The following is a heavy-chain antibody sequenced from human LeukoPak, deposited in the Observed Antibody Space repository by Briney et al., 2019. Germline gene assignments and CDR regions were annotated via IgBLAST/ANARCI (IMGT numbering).Heavy chain of an antibody. CDR3: AREYGSANRNWFDP. V-gene: IGHV1-8*01. CDR1: GYTFTSYD. Sequence: ASVKVSCKASGYTFTSYDINWVRQATGQGLEWMGWMNPNSDNTGYAQKFQGRVTMTRNTSISTAYMELSSLRSEDTAVYYCAREYGSANRNWFDPWGQGTLVTVSS. D-gene: IGHD3-10*01. CDR2: MNPNSDNT. J-gene: IGHJ5*02.